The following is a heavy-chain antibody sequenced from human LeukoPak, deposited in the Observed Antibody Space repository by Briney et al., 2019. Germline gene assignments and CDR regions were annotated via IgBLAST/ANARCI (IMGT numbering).Heavy chain of an antibody. CDR2: ISGNRGDT. D-gene: IGHD5-24*01. J-gene: IGHJ4*02. CDR3: TKSGYNRFDY. Sequence: GGSLRLSCAASGFTFSSSAMSWVRQAPGKGLEWVSTISGNRGDTYYADSVKGRFTISRDNSKNTLYLQMNSLRAEDTAVYYCTKSGYNRFDYWGQGTLVTVSS. V-gene: IGHV3-23*01. CDR1: GFTFSSSA.